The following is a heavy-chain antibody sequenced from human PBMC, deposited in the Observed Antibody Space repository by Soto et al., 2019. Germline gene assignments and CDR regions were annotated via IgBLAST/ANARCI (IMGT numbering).Heavy chain of an antibody. Sequence: PGGSLRLSCAASGFTFSSYRMNWVRQAPGKGLEWVSSISSSSYIYYADSVKGRFTISRDNAKNSLYLRMNSLRAEDTAVYYCASNGYYYDSSGNNYGMDVWGQGTTVTVSS. CDR2: ISSSSYI. J-gene: IGHJ6*02. CDR3: ASNGYYYDSSGNNYGMDV. CDR1: GFTFSSYR. D-gene: IGHD3-22*01. V-gene: IGHV3-21*01.